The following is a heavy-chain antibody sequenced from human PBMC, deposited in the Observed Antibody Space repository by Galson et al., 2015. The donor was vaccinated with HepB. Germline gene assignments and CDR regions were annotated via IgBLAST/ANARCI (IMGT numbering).Heavy chain of an antibody. CDR1: GFTFTTYA. CDR2: ISGSGRST. CDR3: AKELHNAWFYFDL. J-gene: IGHJ4*02. D-gene: IGHD3-9*01. Sequence: SLRLSCAASGFTFTTYAVTWVRQAPGKGLEWVSSISGSGRSTFYADSVKGRFTISRDNSKNTLFLQMNSLRAEDTAVYYCAKELHNAWFYFDLWGQGTLVTVAS. V-gene: IGHV3-23*01.